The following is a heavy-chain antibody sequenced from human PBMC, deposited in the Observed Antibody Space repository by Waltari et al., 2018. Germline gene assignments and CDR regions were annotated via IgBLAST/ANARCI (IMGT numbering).Heavy chain of an antibody. J-gene: IGHJ4*02. CDR1: GGTFNSYA. V-gene: IGHV1-69*12. CDR2: IIPFLGIA. Sequence: QVQLVQSGAEVKKPGSSVKVSCKASGGTFNSYAISWVRQVPGQGLEWMGGIIPFLGIADYAKKFQGRVTITADESTTTAYMDLSSLRSDDTAVYYCARRSNSDYILDYWGQGTLVTVFS. D-gene: IGHD4-4*01. CDR3: ARRSNSDYILDY.